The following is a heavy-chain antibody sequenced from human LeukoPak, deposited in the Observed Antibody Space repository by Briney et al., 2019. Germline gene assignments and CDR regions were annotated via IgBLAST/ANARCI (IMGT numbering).Heavy chain of an antibody. D-gene: IGHD1-26*01. CDR1: GFTFSSYA. CDR2: MWYDGSNK. Sequence: PGGSLRLSCAASGFTFSSYAMSWVRQAPGKGLEWVAVMWYDGSNKYYADSVKGRFTISRDNSKNTLYLQMNSLRAEDTAVYYCARDGLIVGATTTYYFDYWGQGTLVTVSS. J-gene: IGHJ4*02. CDR3: ARDGLIVGATTTYYFDY. V-gene: IGHV3-33*08.